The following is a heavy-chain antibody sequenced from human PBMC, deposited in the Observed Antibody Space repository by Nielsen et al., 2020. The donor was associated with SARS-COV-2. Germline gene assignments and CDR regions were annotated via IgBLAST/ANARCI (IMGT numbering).Heavy chain of an antibody. Sequence: SETLSLTCTVSGGSISSGGYYWSWIRQHPGKGLEWIGYIYYSGSTYYNPSLKSRVTISVDTSKNQFSLKLSSVTAADTAVYYCARRAVAGSKYFQHWGQGTLVTVSS. V-gene: IGHV4-31*03. D-gene: IGHD6-19*01. CDR3: ARRAVAGSKYFQH. J-gene: IGHJ1*01. CDR1: GGSISSGGYY. CDR2: IYYSGST.